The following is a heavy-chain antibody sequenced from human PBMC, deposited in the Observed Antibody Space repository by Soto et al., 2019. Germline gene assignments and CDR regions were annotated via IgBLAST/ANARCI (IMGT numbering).Heavy chain of an antibody. J-gene: IGHJ5*01. CDR3: AREGTYGGDWFAY. CDR1: GFTFSSYS. D-gene: IGHD2-21*01. V-gene: IGHV3-48*02. CDR2: ISGAGDII. Sequence: EVQLVESGGGLVQPGGSLRLTCAASGFTFSSYSMTWVRQAPGKGLEWISFISGAGDIIFYADSLKGRFNISRDNARDSLYLQMHSLRDEDTAIYYCAREGTYGGDWFAYWGQGILVTVSS.